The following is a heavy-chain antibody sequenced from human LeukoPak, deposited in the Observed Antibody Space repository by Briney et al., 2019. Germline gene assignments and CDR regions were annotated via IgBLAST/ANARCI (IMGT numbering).Heavy chain of an antibody. V-gene: IGHV6-1*01. J-gene: IGHJ3*01. CDR3: ARGRASAFDV. CDR2: TYYTSKWNT. D-gene: IGHD6-25*01. Sequence: SQTLSLTCALSGDSVSTSGGNWVRQSPSTGLEWLGRTYYTSKWNTDYAVSVKSRIVVNPDTSKNQFSLQLNSVTSEDTAVYYCARGRASAFDVWGLGTMVTVSS. CDR1: GDSVSTSGG.